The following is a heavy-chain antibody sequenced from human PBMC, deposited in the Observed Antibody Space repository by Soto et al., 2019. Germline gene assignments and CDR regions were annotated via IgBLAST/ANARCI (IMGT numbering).Heavy chain of an antibody. CDR3: ARESLIVDAFDI. J-gene: IGHJ3*02. CDR2: IYYSGST. Sequence: PSETLSLTCTVSGGSISSYYWSWIRQPPGKGLEWIGYIYYSGSTNYNPSLKSRVTISVDTSKNQFSLKLSSVTAADTAVYYCARESLIVDAFDIWGQGTMVTVS. V-gene: IGHV4-59*01. D-gene: IGHD3-22*01. CDR1: GGSISSYY.